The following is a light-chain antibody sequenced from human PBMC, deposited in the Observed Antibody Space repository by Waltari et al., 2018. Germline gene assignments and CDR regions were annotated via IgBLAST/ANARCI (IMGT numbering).Light chain of an antibody. J-gene: IGKJ4*01. CDR3: QQSFITPLT. Sequence: DVQMTQSPSSLSASVGDSVAITCRSSQPISDALSWYQQTPGKAPKLLIHSASSLQGGVPSRFSGSGSGTHFTLTITSLQPEGFATYYCQQSFITPLTFGGGTRVEIK. CDR1: QPISDA. V-gene: IGKV1-39*01. CDR2: SAS.